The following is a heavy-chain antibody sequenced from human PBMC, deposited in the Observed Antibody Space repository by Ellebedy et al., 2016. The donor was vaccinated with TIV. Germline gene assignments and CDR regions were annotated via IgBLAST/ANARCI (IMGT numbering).Heavy chain of an antibody. J-gene: IGHJ4*02. D-gene: IGHD6-13*01. CDR2: IRYDGSNR. V-gene: IGHV3-30*02. CDR1: GFTFRNYG. CDR3: ARVPIVVAGTIDS. Sequence: PGGSLRLSCVASGFTFRNYGMHWVRQAPGKGLEWVAFIRYDGSNRYYADSVKGRFTISRDNSKNTLYLQMNSLRAEDTAVYYCARVPIVVAGTIDSWGQGTLVTVSS.